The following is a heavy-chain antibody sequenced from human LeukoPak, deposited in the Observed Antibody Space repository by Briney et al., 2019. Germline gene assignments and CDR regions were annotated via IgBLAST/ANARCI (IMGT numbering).Heavy chain of an antibody. D-gene: IGHD2-21*01. Sequence: ASVKVSCKASGYTFTDYYIHWVRQAPGQGLEWMGWINPNSDYTFYAQKFQGRVTLTRDTSISTVYMELTTLTSDDTALYYCAVAPGDYWGQGTLVSVS. V-gene: IGHV1-2*02. J-gene: IGHJ4*02. CDR3: AVAPGDY. CDR2: INPNSDYT. CDR1: GYTFTDYY.